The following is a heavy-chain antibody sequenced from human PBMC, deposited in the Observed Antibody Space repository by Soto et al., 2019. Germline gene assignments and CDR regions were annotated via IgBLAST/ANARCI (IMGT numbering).Heavy chain of an antibody. CDR2: IIPIFGTA. V-gene: IGHV1-69*01. D-gene: IGHD6-13*01. CDR3: ARDKGSGQQPEYFQH. Sequence: QVQLVQSGAEVKKPGSSVKVSCKASGGTFSSYAISWVRQAPGQGLAWMGGIIPIFGTANYAQKYQGRVTITADESTSTAYMELSSLRSEDTAVYYCARDKGSGQQPEYFQHWGQGTLVTVSS. CDR1: GGTFSSYA. J-gene: IGHJ1*01.